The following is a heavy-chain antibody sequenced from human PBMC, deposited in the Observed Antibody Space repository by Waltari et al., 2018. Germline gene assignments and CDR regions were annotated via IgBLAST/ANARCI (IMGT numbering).Heavy chain of an antibody. D-gene: IGHD5-12*01. CDR2: IIPIFGSA. J-gene: IGHJ5*02. V-gene: IGHV1-69*05. CDR3: ARAVGRWLQXHWFDP. Sequence: QVQLVQSGAEVKKPGSSVKVSCKASGGTFSSYAISWVRXAPGQGLEWMGGIIPIFGSANYAQKFQDRVTITTDESTSTGYMELSSLRSEDTSVYYCARAVGRWLQXHWFDPWGQGTLVTVSS. CDR1: GGTFSSYA.